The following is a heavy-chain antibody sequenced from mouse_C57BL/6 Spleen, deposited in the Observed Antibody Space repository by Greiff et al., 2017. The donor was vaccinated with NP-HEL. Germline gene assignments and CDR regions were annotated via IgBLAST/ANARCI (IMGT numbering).Heavy chain of an antibody. J-gene: IGHJ3*01. CDR3: ARGTAQATPAWFAY. CDR2: IYPGDGDT. V-gene: IGHV1-82*01. CDR1: GYAFSSSW. Sequence: VQLQQSGPELVKPGASVKISCKASGYAFSSSWMNWVKQRPGKGLEWIGRIYPGDGDTNYNGKFKGKATLTADKSSSTAYMQRSSLTSEDSAVYFCARGTAQATPAWFAYWGQGTLVTVSA. D-gene: IGHD3-2*02.